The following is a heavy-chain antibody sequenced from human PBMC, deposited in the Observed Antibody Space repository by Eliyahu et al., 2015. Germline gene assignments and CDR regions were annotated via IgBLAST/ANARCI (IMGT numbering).Heavy chain of an antibody. CDR2: IKQDGSEK. CDR1: GFPFSSYW. V-gene: IGHV3-7*01. CDR3: ARDPAHFDWLSHFDY. D-gene: IGHD3-9*01. Sequence: EVQLVESGGGLVQPGGSLRLSCAASGFPFSSYWMSWVRQAPGKGLEWVANIKQDGSEKYYVDSVKGRFTISRDNAKNSLYLQMNSLRAEDTAVYYCARDPAHFDWLSHFDYWGQGTLVTVSS. J-gene: IGHJ4*02.